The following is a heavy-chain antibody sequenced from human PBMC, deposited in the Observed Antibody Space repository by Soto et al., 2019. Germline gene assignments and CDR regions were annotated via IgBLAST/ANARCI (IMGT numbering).Heavy chain of an antibody. J-gene: IGHJ4*02. CDR1: GFTFTRYS. CDR2: ISSTTNYI. Sequence: PGGSLRLSCAASGFTFTRYSMNWVRQAPGKGLEWVSSISSTTNYIYYGDSMKGRFTISRDNAKNSLYLEMNSLRAEDTAVYYCARESEDLASNFDYWGQGTLVTVSS. CDR3: ARESEDLASNFDY. V-gene: IGHV3-21*06.